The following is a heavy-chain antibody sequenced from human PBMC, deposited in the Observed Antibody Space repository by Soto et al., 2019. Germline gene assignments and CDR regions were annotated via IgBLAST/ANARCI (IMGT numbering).Heavy chain of an antibody. CDR1: GFTFSSYS. CDR2: ISSSSSYI. CDR3: ARTKRLAAAALDY. V-gene: IGHV3-21*03. D-gene: IGHD6-13*01. Sequence: GGSLRLSCAASGFTFSSYSMNWVRQAPGKGLEWVSSISSSSSYIYYADTVKGRFTNSRDNAKNSLYLQMNSLRAEDTAVYYCARTKRLAAAALDYWGQGTLVTVSS. J-gene: IGHJ4*02.